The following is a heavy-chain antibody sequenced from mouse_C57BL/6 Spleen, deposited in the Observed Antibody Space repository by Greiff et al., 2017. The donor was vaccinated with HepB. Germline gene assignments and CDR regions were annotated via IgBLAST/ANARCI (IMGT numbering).Heavy chain of an antibody. CDR2: ISNGGGST. CDR1: GFTFSDYY. CDR3: ARPSDYPYAMDY. J-gene: IGHJ4*01. D-gene: IGHD2-4*01. V-gene: IGHV5-12*01. Sequence: EVKVVESGGGLVQPGGSLKLSCAASGFTFSDYYMYWVRQTPEKRLEWVAYISNGGGSTYYPDTVKGRFTISRDNAKNTLYLQMSRLKSEDTAMYYCARPSDYPYAMDYWGQGTSVTVSS.